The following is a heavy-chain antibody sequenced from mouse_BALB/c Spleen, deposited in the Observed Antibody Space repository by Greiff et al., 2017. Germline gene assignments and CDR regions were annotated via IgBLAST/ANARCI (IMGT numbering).Heavy chain of an antibody. Sequence: DVHLVESGGGLVKPGGSLKLSCAASGFTFSSYAMSWVRQSPEKRLEWVAEISSGGSYTYYPDTVTGRFTISRDNAKNTLYLEMSSLRSEDTAMYYCARAGVAMDYWGQGTSVTVSS. CDR1: GFTFSSYA. J-gene: IGHJ4*01. V-gene: IGHV5-9-4*01. CDR3: ARAGVAMDY. CDR2: ISSGGSYT.